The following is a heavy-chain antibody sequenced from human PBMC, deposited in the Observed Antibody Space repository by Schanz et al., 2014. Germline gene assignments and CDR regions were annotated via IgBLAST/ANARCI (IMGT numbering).Heavy chain of an antibody. V-gene: IGHV1-69*04. Sequence: QVQLVQSGAEVKKPGSSVKVSCKATGDTFDNFGISWARQAPGQGPEWIGRFMPFLGITNLAQKFQDRVTMTADKATSTAYMELSGLRSEDTAMYYCARDRWNYEGGIFDIWGQGPMVTVSS. D-gene: IGHD1-7*01. J-gene: IGHJ3*02. CDR1: GDTFDNFG. CDR3: ARDRWNYEGGIFDI. CDR2: FMPFLGIT.